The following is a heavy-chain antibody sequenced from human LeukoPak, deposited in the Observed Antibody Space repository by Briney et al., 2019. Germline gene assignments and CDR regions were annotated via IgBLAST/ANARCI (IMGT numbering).Heavy chain of an antibody. V-gene: IGHV3-23*01. Sequence: GGSLRLSCAASGFTFSSYSMNWVRQAPGKGLEWVSAISGSGGSTYYADSVKDRFTISRDNSKNTLYLQLNSLRAEDTAVYYCAKDPSVVVLREDYWGQGTLVTVCS. J-gene: IGHJ4*02. CDR1: GFTFSSYS. D-gene: IGHD2-2*01. CDR3: AKDPSVVVLREDY. CDR2: ISGSGGST.